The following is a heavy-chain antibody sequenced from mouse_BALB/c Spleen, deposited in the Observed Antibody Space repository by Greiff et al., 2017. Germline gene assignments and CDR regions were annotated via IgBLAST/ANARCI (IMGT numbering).Heavy chain of an antibody. V-gene: IGHV14-3*02. D-gene: IGHD1-1*01. CDR3: APIYYYGSSYFDY. J-gene: IGHJ2*01. CDR2: IDPANGNT. Sequence: EVQLQQSGAELVKPGASVKLSCTASGFNIKDTYMHWVKQRPEQGLEWIGRIDPANGNTKYDPKFQGKATITADTSSNTAYLQLSSLTSEDTAVYYCAPIYYYGSSYFDYWGQGTTLTVSS. CDR1: GFNIKDTY.